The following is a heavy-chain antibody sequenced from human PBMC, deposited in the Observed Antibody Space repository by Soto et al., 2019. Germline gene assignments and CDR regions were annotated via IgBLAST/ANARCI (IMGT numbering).Heavy chain of an antibody. D-gene: IGHD6-19*01. V-gene: IGHV3-48*02. J-gene: IGHJ4*02. CDR2: ITSDTRTI. CDR1: GFNFNIYS. Sequence: EVQLVESGGDLVRRGGSLRLSCEASGFNFNIYSMNWVRQAPGKGLEWFSYITSDTRTIKYIDSVKGRFTISRDNAKNSVYLQMNSLRDEDTAVYCCARSVEGHFDYWGQGTVVTVSS. CDR3: ARSVEGHFDY.